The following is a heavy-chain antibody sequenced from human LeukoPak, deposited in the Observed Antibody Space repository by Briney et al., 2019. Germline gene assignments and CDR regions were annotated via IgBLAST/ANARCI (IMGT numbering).Heavy chain of an antibody. Sequence: GGSLRLSCAASGFTFSSYSMNWVRQAPGKGLVWDSYISSSSSTIYYADSVKGRFTISRDNAKNSLYLQMNSLRAEDTAVYYCASAQPWSGYYDFDYWGQGTLVTVSS. CDR2: ISSSSSTI. CDR1: GFTFSSYS. V-gene: IGHV3-48*04. J-gene: IGHJ4*02. CDR3: ASAQPWSGYYDFDY. D-gene: IGHD3-3*01.